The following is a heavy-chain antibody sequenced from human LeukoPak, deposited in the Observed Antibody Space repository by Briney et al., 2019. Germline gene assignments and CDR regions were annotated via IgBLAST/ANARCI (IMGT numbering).Heavy chain of an antibody. CDR2: IYYSGST. CDR1: GGSIRSSTYY. CDR3: ARLYNGKRPPDY. Sequence: PSETLSLTCTVSGGSIRSSTYYWGWIRQPPGKGLEWIGSIYYSGSTYYNPSLKSRVTISVDTSKNQFSLKLTSVTAADTAVYYCARLYNGKRPPDYWGQGTLVTVSS. V-gene: IGHV4-39*01. J-gene: IGHJ4*02. D-gene: IGHD1-14*01.